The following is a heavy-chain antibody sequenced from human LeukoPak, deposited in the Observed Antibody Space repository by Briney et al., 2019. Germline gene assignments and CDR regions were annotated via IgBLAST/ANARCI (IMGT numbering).Heavy chain of an antibody. CDR3: ARDYWRSLEY. J-gene: IGHJ4*02. D-gene: IGHD3-16*01. V-gene: IGHV3-7*03. Sequence: GVSLRLSCAASGFTFRNYWMSWVRQAPRKGLEWVAIINEDGNTKYYVDSLKGRFTISRDNAKNSLYLQMSNLRAEDTAVYCCARDYWRSLEYWGQGTLVTFSS. CDR1: GFTFRNYW. CDR2: INEDGNTK.